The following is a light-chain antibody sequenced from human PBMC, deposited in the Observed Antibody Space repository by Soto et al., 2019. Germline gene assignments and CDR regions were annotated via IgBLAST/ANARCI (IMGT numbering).Light chain of an antibody. CDR1: QSVSSSY. V-gene: IGKV3-20*01. CDR3: QKYGSSPSIT. Sequence: EIVLTQSPGTLSLSPGERATLSCRASQSVSSSYLAWCQQKPGQAPRLLIYGASSRATGIPDRFSGSGSGTDFTLTISRLEPEDFAVYYCQKYGSSPSITFGQGTRLEIK. CDR2: GAS. J-gene: IGKJ5*01.